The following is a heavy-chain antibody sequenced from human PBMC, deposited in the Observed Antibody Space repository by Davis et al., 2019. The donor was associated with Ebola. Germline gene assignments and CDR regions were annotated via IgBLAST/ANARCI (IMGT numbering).Heavy chain of an antibody. CDR1: GYTFRSYG. CDR2: INSHNGNT. V-gene: IGHV1-18*01. Sequence: AASVKVSCKASGYTFRSYGLSWVRQAPGQGLEWMGWINSHNGNTNYAQKLQGRVTMTTDTSTSTAYMELRSLRSDDTAVYYCARDQFQDYSNYAQVRFDPWGQGTLVTVS. D-gene: IGHD4-11*01. J-gene: IGHJ5*02. CDR3: ARDQFQDYSNYAQVRFDP.